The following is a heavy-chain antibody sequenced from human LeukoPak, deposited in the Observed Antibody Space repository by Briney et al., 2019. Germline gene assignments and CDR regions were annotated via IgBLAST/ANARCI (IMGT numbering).Heavy chain of an antibody. CDR1: GFTFSSYW. D-gene: IGHD3-10*01. CDR3: ARGGGYGSGSHYYFDY. J-gene: IGHJ4*02. Sequence: GGSLRLSCAASGFTFSSYWMSWVRQAPGKGLEWLSYISISGSTIYYADSVKGRFTISRDNAKNSLYLQMNSLRAEDTAVYYCARGGGYGSGSHYYFDYWGQGTLVTVSS. CDR2: ISISGSTI. V-gene: IGHV3-48*04.